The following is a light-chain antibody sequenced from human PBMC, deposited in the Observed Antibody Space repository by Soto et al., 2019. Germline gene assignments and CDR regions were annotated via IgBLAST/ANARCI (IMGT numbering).Light chain of an antibody. CDR1: SSDVGEYKY. Sequence: QSALTQPPSASGSPGQSVTISCTGSSSDVGEYKYVSWYQQHPGKAPKLIIYEVSKRPSGIPGRFSGSKSGNTASLTVAGLQAADEADYYCSSHTTSRTYVFGPGTKVTVL. V-gene: IGLV2-8*01. J-gene: IGLJ1*01. CDR3: SSHTTSRTYV. CDR2: EVS.